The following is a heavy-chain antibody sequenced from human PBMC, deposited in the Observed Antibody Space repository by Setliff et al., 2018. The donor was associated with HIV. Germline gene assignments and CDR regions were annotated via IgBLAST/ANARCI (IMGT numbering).Heavy chain of an antibody. CDR1: GGSISSHY. CDR2: IYYNGGT. V-gene: IGHV4-59*11. Sequence: PSETLSLTCTVSGGSISSHYWSWIRQPPGKGLEWIGLIYYNGGTNYNSSLESRVTISVDRSKSQFSLKLTSVTAADTAVYYCARASSDIPGVDSNYFDDWGQGTLVTVSS. CDR3: ARASSDIPGVDSNYFDD. J-gene: IGHJ4*02. D-gene: IGHD2-2*01.